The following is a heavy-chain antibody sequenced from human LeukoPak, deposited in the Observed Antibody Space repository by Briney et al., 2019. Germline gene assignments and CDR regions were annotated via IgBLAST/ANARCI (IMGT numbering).Heavy chain of an antibody. CDR2: IKQDGSEK. D-gene: IGHD3-10*02. CDR3: AELGITMIGGV. J-gene: IGHJ6*04. Sequence: PGGSLRLSCAASGLTFSGSWMNWVRQAPGKGLEWVANIKQDGSEKYYVDSVKGRFTISRDNAKNSLYLQMNSLRAEDTAVYYCAELGITMIGGVWGKGTTVTISS. V-gene: IGHV3-7*01. CDR1: GLTFSGSW.